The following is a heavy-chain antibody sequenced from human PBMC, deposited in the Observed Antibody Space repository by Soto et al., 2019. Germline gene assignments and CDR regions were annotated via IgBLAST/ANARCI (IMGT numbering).Heavy chain of an antibody. D-gene: IGHD1-26*01. Sequence: EVQLLESGGGLVQPGGSLRLSCAASGFTFSSYAMRWVRQAPVKGLEWVSAISGSGGSTYYADSVKGRFAISRDNSKNTLYLQMNSLRAEDTAVYYCARRGSGSYYDSWGQGNLVTVSS. CDR3: ARRGSGSYYDS. CDR2: ISGSGGST. J-gene: IGHJ4*02. CDR1: GFTFSSYA. V-gene: IGHV3-23*01.